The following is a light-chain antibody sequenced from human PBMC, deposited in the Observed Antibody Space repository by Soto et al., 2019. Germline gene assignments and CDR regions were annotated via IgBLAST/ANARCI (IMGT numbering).Light chain of an antibody. CDR1: QSVSSNY. Sequence: EIVLTQSPGTLSLSPGDRATLSCRASQSVSSNYLAWYQQKPGQAPRLLIYGASSRATGIPDRFSGSGSGTDFSLTISRVEPEDFAVYYCQRYGTSLPLTFGGGTKVEIK. CDR3: QRYGTSLPLT. CDR2: GAS. J-gene: IGKJ4*01. V-gene: IGKV3-20*01.